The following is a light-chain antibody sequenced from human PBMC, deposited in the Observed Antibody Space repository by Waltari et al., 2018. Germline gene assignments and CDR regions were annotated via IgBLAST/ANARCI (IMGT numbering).Light chain of an antibody. CDR1: QDMSIY. V-gene: IGKV1-33*01. Sequence: IQMTQSPSSLSASVGYRVTITCQASQDMSIYLNWYQQKPGKAPKLLIYDASNLQTGVPSRFSGSGSGTDFTFTISSLQPEDIATYYCQQYDNLPLTFGGGTRVEIK. J-gene: IGKJ4*01. CDR2: DAS. CDR3: QQYDNLPLT.